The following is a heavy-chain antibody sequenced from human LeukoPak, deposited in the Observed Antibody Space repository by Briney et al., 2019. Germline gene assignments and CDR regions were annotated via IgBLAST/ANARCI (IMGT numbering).Heavy chain of an antibody. CDR2: ISSVDTST. CDR1: GFTFSNYA. D-gene: IGHD4-17*01. V-gene: IGHV3-23*01. CDR3: ARDQGATVSTAPRHFDY. J-gene: IGHJ4*02. Sequence: PGGSLRLSCAASGFTFSNYAMSWVRQAPGKGLEWVSSISSVDTSTYYPDSVKGRFTISRDNSKNTLYLQMNSLRVEDRAVYYCARDQGATVSTAPRHFDYWGQGTLVTVSS.